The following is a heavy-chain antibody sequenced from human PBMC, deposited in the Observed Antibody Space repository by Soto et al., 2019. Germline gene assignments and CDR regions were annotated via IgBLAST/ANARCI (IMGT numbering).Heavy chain of an antibody. D-gene: IGHD3-10*01. CDR1: GFTCSGYS. Sequence: GGSLRLSCEASGFTCSGYSMNWVRQAPGKGLEWVSYITSSSSTIYYSDSVKGRFTISRDNANNSLYLQMNSLRAEDTAVYYCARVDGGSTYYYYYYMDVWGKGTTVTVSS. J-gene: IGHJ6*03. V-gene: IGHV3-48*01. CDR2: ITSSSSTI. CDR3: ARVDGGSTYYYYYYMDV.